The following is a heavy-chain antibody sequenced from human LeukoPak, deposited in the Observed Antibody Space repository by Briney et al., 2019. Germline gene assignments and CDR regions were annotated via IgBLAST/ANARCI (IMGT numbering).Heavy chain of an antibody. Sequence: KAAETLSLTCTVSGGSISSYYWSWIRQSPGEGLEWLGYIYYCGSTNYNPSLKRRVTISVDTSKNQFSLKLSSVTAADTGVYFCARGRYSGYDLGDWGQGTLVTVSS. J-gene: IGHJ4*02. CDR1: GGSISSYY. CDR3: ARGRYSGYDLGD. V-gene: IGHV4-59*01. CDR2: IYYCGST. D-gene: IGHD5-12*01.